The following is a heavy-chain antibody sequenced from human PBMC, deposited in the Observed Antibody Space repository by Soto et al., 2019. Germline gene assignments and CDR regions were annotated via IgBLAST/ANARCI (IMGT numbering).Heavy chain of an antibody. V-gene: IGHV3-30*03. J-gene: IGHJ5*02. CDR3: ARWVGGSMYDNSGKYES. Sequence: QVQLVESGGGVVQPGRSLRLTCAGSGFTFSSNGMHWVRQAPGKGLEWVALVSYDGSKKYYADSVKGRFTISRDNSDNTLYLQMNILRAEDTAVYYCARWVGGSMYDNSGKYESWGQGTLVTVSS. CDR2: VSYDGSKK. D-gene: IGHD3-22*01. CDR1: GFTFSSNG.